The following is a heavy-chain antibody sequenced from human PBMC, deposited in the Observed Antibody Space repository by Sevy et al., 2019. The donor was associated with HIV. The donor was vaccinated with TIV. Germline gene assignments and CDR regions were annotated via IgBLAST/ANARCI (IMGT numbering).Heavy chain of an antibody. J-gene: IGHJ6*02. Sequence: GGSLRVSCAAAGFTFSDYNMNWVRQAPGKGLEWVSFISSGSGFIYYADSVKGRFTISRDNAKNSLFLQMNRLRADDTAVYFCARDKTILEGRYGMDVWGQGTTVTVSS. CDR2: ISSGSGFI. V-gene: IGHV3-21*01. D-gene: IGHD3-3*01. CDR3: ARDKTILEGRYGMDV. CDR1: GFTFSDYN.